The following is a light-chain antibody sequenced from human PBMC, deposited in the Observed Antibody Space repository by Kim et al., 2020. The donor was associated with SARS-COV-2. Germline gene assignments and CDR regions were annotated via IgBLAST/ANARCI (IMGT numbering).Light chain of an antibody. V-gene: IGKV3-20*01. J-gene: IGKJ2*01. CDR2: GAS. Sequence: STGERATPTCRARKSVSSSYLAWYQQKPGQAPRLLIYGASSRATGIPDRFSGSGSGTDFTLTISRLEPEDFAVYYCQQYGSSPPYTFGQGTKLEI. CDR3: QQYGSSPPYT. CDR1: KSVSSSY.